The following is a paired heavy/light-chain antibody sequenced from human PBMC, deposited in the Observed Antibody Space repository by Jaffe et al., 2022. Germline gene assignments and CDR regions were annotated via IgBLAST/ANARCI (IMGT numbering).Light chain of an antibody. CDR3: QSFDSSLSGSV. CDR2: SDN. Sequence: QSVLTQPPSVSGAPGQRVTISCTGSSSNIGAGYDVHWYQQVPGTAPKLLIYSDNNRPSWVPDRFSGSKSGTSASLAITGLRAEDEADYYCQSFDSSLSGSVFGGGTKLTVL. J-gene: IGLJ3*02. CDR1: SSNIGAGYD. V-gene: IGLV1-40*01.
Heavy chain of an antibody. D-gene: IGHD3-10*01. Sequence: EVQLLESGGGFVQPGGSLRLSCAASGFAFRSHVMNWVRQAPGKGLEWVSSISGSGHSTDYADSVKGRFTISRDNSKNTVNLQMNSLRAEDTAVYYCARIFHRYYGSGSYWNYFDYWGQGTLVTVSS. J-gene: IGHJ4*02. CDR1: GFAFRSHV. CDR2: ISGSGHST. V-gene: IGHV3-23*01. CDR3: ARIFHRYYGSGSYWNYFDY.